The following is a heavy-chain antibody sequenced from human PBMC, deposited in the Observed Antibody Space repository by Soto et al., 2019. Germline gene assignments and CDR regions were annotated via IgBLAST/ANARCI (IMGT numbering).Heavy chain of an antibody. CDR1: GDSVSSNSAA. V-gene: IGHV6-1*01. J-gene: IGHJ5*02. CDR3: ARAVIVVVPAAILHWFDP. Sequence: SQTLSRTCAISGDSVSSNSAAWNWIRQSPSRGLEWLGRTYYRSKWYNDYAVSVKSRITINPDTSKNQFSLQLNSVTPEDTAVYYCARAVIVVVPAAILHWFDPWGQGTLVTVSS. D-gene: IGHD2-2*01. CDR2: TYYRSKWYN.